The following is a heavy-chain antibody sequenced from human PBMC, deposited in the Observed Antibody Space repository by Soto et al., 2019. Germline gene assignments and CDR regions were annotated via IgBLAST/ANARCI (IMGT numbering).Heavy chain of an antibody. V-gene: IGHV3-30*18. D-gene: IGHD3-10*01. Sequence: GGSLRLSCAASAFTFSSYGMHWVRQAPGKGLEWVAVISYDGSNKYYGDSVKGRFTISRDNSKNTLYLQMNSLRPEDTAVYYCAKDKFLFGSGRSGGMDVWGQGTTVTVSS. CDR1: AFTFSSYG. CDR2: ISYDGSNK. CDR3: AKDKFLFGSGRSGGMDV. J-gene: IGHJ6*02.